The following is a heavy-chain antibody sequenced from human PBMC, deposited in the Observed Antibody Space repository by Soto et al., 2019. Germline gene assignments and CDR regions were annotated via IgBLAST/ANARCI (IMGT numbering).Heavy chain of an antibody. CDR3: ARGLGTNGLDV. J-gene: IGHJ6*02. Sequence: QVQLLQSGAEVKKPGASVKVSCKASGYRFTTYGITWVRLAPGQGLAWLGGNSTYNGNTDYAQNLQDRVTMTTETSTSTAYMEVTSLTSDDTAVYYCARGLGTNGLDVWGQGTTVTVSS. CDR1: GYRFTTYG. V-gene: IGHV1-18*04. D-gene: IGHD7-27*01. CDR2: NSTYNGNT.